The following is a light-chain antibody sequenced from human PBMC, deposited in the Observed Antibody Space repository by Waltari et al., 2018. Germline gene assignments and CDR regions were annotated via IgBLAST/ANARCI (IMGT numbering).Light chain of an antibody. CDR3: QQSYSTLPLT. J-gene: IGKJ4*01. CDR2: AAF. Sequence: DIQMTQSPSSLSASVGDRVTITCRARQSISLKLHWYQQQPGKAPKLLIYAAFTLQSGVPSRFSGSRSGTEFTLTISSLQPEDSATYYCQQSYSTLPLTFGGGTKVEIK. V-gene: IGKV1-39*01. CDR1: QSISLK.